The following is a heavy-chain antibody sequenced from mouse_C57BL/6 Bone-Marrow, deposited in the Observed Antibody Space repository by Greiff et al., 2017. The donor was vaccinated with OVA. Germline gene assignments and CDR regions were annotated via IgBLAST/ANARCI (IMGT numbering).Heavy chain of an antibody. Sequence: QVQLKQPGAELVMPGASVKLSCKASGYTFTSYWMHWVKPRPGQGLEWIGEIDPSDSYTNYNQKFKGKSTLTVDKSSSTAYMQLSSLTSEDSAVYYCARYPGAYWGQGTLVTVSA. CDR3: ARYPGAY. J-gene: IGHJ3*01. V-gene: IGHV1-69*01. CDR2: IDPSDSYT. CDR1: GYTFTSYW.